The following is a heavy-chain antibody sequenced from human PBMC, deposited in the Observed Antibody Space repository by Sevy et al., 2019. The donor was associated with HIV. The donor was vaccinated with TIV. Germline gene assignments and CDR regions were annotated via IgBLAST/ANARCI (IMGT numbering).Heavy chain of an antibody. CDR3: AKAIGYCSGGSCYSSPYYYYGMDV. J-gene: IGHJ6*02. V-gene: IGHV3-9*01. CDR1: GFTFDDYA. D-gene: IGHD2-15*01. CDR2: ISWNSGSI. Sequence: GGSLRLSCAASGFTFDDYAMHWVRQAPGKGLEWVSGISWNSGSIGYADSVKGRFTISRDNAKNSLYLQMNSLRAEDTALYYCAKAIGYCSGGSCYSSPYYYYGMDVWGQGTTVTVFS.